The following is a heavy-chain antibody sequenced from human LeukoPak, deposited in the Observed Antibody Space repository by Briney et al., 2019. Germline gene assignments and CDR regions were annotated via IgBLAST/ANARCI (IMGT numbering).Heavy chain of an antibody. CDR1: GGSITSYY. CDR2: IYYSGST. Sequence: PSETLSLTCPVSGGSITSYYSSWIRQPPGKGLEYIGNIYYSGSTNYNPSLKSRVTISVDTSKNQFSLKLSSVTAADTAVYYCARWDDKRPLWGQGTLVTVSS. D-gene: IGHD3-9*01. CDR3: ARWDDKRPL. V-gene: IGHV4-59*01. J-gene: IGHJ4*02.